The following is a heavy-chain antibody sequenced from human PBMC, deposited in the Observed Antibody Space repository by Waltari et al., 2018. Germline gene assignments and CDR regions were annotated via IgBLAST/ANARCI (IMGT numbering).Heavy chain of an antibody. CDR2: MYYSGRT. D-gene: IGHD1-1*01. CDR3: AIPTIKRGTWFDP. J-gene: IGHJ5*02. Sequence: QLQLQESGPGLVKPSETLSLTCTVSGGSISSSSYYWGWIRLPPGKGRGWIGSMYYSGRTYYNPSLKSRVTISVDTSKNQFSLKLSSVTAADTAVYYCAIPTIKRGTWFDPWGQGTLVTVSS. CDR1: GGSISSSSYY. V-gene: IGHV4-39*07.